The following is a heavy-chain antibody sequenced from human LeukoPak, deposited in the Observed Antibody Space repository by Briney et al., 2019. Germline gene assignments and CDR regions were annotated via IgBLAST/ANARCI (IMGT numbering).Heavy chain of an antibody. CDR2: INPDSGGT. Sequence: ASVKVSCKASGYTFTGYYMHWVRQAPGQGLEWMGWINPDSGGTNYAQRFQGRVTMTRDTSISTAYMELSRLRSDDTAVYYCARGGKSELGACDYWGQGTLVTVSS. J-gene: IGHJ4*02. CDR3: ARGGKSELGACDY. V-gene: IGHV1-2*02. D-gene: IGHD7-27*01. CDR1: GYTFTGYY.